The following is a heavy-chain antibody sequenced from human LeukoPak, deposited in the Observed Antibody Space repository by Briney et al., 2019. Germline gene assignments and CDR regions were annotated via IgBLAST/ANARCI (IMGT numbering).Heavy chain of an antibody. Sequence: PGGSLRLSCAASGFTFSSYAMSWIRQPPGKGLEWIGNIYYSGSIYYNPSLKSRVTISIDTSRNQFSLNLNYVTAADTAVYYCTRDSSINWGFFDYWGQGSLVTVSS. CDR2: IYYSGSI. D-gene: IGHD7-27*01. J-gene: IGHJ4*02. CDR1: GFTFSSYA. CDR3: TRDSSINWGFFDY. V-gene: IGHV4-39*07.